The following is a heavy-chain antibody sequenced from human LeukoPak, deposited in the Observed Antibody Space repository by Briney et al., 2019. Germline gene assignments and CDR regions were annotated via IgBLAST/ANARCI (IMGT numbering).Heavy chain of an antibody. J-gene: IGHJ4*02. Sequence: GGSLRLSCAASGFTVSSNYMSWVRQAPGKGLEWVSVVYSGGSTYYADSVKGRFTISRDNSKNTLYLQMNSLRAEDTAVYYCASSGSYRTQHYFDYWGQGTLVTVSS. CDR1: GFTVSSNY. D-gene: IGHD1-26*01. CDR3: ASSGSYRTQHYFDY. CDR2: VYSGGST. V-gene: IGHV3-66*01.